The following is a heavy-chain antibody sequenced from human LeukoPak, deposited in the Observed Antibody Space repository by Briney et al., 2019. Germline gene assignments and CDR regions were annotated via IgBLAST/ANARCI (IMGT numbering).Heavy chain of an antibody. CDR3: AKDGGLWVSAHWGDS. Sequence: GGSLRLSCTASGFTFSSYTMSWVRQAPGKGLKWVSTITTGGPNTYYADSVKGRFTVPRDDSKNTPYLQMNSLRAEDTAVYYCAKDGGLWVSAHWGDSWGRGTLVTVSS. J-gene: IGHJ4*02. CDR2: ITTGGPNT. D-gene: IGHD7-27*01. V-gene: IGHV3-23*01. CDR1: GFTFSSYT.